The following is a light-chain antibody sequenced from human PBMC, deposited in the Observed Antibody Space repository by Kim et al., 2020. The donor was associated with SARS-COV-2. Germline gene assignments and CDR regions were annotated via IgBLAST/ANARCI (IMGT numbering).Light chain of an antibody. CDR3: QQYNNWPYT. V-gene: IGKV3-15*01. CDR1: QSVTIT. CDR2: GAS. Sequence: SVSPRKRATLSCKASQSVTITLAWYQPKPGQAPRLLICGASTRATGIPARFSGSGAGTEFTLTISSLQSEDFAVYYCQQYNNWPYTFGQGPKLEI. J-gene: IGKJ2*01.